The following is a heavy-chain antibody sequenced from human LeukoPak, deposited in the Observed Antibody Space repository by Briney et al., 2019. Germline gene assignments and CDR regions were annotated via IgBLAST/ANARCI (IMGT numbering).Heavy chain of an antibody. V-gene: IGHV3-30*01. CDR2: ISYDGSNK. CDR1: RSTLITYA. J-gene: IGHJ4*02. Sequence: PGGSLRLSCAASRSTLITYAMHWVRQAPGKGLEWVALISYDGSNKYYADSVKGRFTISRDNSKNTLSLQMNSVRVEDTAVYYCARDPDADGNGRLGFEYWGQGTLVTVSS. D-gene: IGHD3-16*01. CDR3: ARDPDADGNGRLGFEY.